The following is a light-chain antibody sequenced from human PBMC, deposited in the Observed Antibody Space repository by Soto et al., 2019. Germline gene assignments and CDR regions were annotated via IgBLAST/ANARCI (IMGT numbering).Light chain of an antibody. Sequence: TAVTQPAWVSWAAGQSSTISCAGSSRGVGSYTLASWYQQHPGKAPTLMIYEGSKRPSGVSNRFSGSKSGNTASLTTSALQAEDEADYYCCSYAGSSTPYVFGTGTKVTVL. J-gene: IGLJ1*01. V-gene: IGLV2-23*01. CDR1: SRGVGSYTL. CDR2: EGS. CDR3: CSYAGSSTPYV.